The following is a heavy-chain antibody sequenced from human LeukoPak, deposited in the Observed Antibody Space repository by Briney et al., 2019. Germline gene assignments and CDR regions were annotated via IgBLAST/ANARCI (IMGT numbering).Heavy chain of an antibody. CDR1: GFTFSSYG. CDR2: ISYDGSNK. D-gene: IGHD3-22*01. CDR3: AKDGTYYYDSSGPLYYFDY. J-gene: IGHJ4*02. V-gene: IGHV3-30*18. Sequence: GGSLRLSCAASGFTFSSYGMHWVRQAPGEGLEWVAVISYDGSNKYYADSVKGRFTISRDNSKNTLYLQMNSLRAEDTAVYYCAKDGTYYYDSSGPLYYFDYWGQGALVTVSS.